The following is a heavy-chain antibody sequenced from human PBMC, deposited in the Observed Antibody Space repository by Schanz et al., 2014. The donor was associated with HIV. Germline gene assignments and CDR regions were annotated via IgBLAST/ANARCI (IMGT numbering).Heavy chain of an antibody. D-gene: IGHD3-3*01. CDR1: GFTFSSYG. V-gene: IGHV3-30*03. J-gene: IGHJ6*01. CDR2: ISYDGSNE. Sequence: QVQLVESGGGVVQPGRSLRLSCAASGFTFSSYGMHWVRQAPGKGLEWVAVISYDGSNEYYADSVKGRFTIARDNSKNTLYLQMNSLRAEDTAVYYCARDLKYDFWSGYYYYYGMDVWGQGTTVTVSS. CDR3: ARDLKYDFWSGYYYYYGMDV.